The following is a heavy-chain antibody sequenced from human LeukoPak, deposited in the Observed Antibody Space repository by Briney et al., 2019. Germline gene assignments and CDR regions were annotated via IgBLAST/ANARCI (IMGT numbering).Heavy chain of an antibody. J-gene: IGHJ4*02. CDR3: ARGYCSSTSCYELDY. V-gene: IGHV1-3*01. D-gene: IGHD2-2*01. CDR2: IIAGNGNT. CDR1: GYTFTSYA. Sequence: ASVKVSCKASGYTFTSYAMHWVRQAPGQRLEWMGWIIAGNGNTKYSQKFQGRVTITRDTSASTAYMELSSLRSEDTAVYYCARGYCSSTSCYELDYWGQGTLVTVSS.